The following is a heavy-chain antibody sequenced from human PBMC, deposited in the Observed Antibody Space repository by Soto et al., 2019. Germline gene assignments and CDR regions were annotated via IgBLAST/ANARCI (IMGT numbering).Heavy chain of an antibody. Sequence: GGSLRLSCVASGFPFSSYAMSWVRQTPGRGLEWVSGISGSGGRTYYADSVKGRFTISRDNSNNTLSLQMHILRVEDTAVYFCAKGGYYSLFDIWGQGTMVTVSS. CDR1: GFPFSSYA. CDR3: AKGGYYSLFDI. V-gene: IGHV3-23*01. J-gene: IGHJ3*02. CDR2: ISGSGGRT. D-gene: IGHD3-16*01.